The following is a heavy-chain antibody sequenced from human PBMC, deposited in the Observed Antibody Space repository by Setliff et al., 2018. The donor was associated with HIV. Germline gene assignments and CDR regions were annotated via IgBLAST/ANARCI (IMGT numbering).Heavy chain of an antibody. Sequence: PSETLSLTCAVYGGSFSNYYWSWIRQPPGKGLEWIGSIYFTGSSDNNPSLKSRVTLSVDTSKHQFSLKLTSVTAADTAVYYCARLGIVTSGNYWGQGTL. CDR3: ARLGIVTSGNY. CDR1: GGSFSNYY. V-gene: IGHV4-59*08. J-gene: IGHJ4*02. CDR2: IYFTGSS. D-gene: IGHD1-26*01.